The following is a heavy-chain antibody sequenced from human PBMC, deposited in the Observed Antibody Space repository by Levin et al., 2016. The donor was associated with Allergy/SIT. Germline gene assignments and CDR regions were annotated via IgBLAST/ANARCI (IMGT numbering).Heavy chain of an antibody. CDR1: GGSISSSSYY. J-gene: IGHJ3*02. D-gene: IGHD3-10*01. Sequence: GSLRLSCTVSGGSISSSSYYWGWIRQPPGKGLEWIGSIYYSGSTYYNPSLKSRVTISVDTSKNQFSLKLSSVTAADTAVYYCASTTSSMGFGELVDAFDIWGQGTMVTVSS. CDR3: ASTTSSMGFGELVDAFDI. V-gene: IGHV4-39*01. CDR2: IYYSGST.